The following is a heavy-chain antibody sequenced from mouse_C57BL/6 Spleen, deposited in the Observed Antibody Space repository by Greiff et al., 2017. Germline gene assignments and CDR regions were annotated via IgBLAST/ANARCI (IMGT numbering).Heavy chain of an antibody. CDR3: AREVYDYLAWFAY. J-gene: IGHJ3*01. CDR2: IYPRDGST. V-gene: IGHV1-85*01. CDR1: GYTFTSYD. Sequence: VQLVESGPELVKPGASVKLSCKASGYTFTSYDINWVKQRPGQGLEWIGWIYPRDGSTKYNEKFKGKATLTVDTSSSTAYMELHSLTSEDSAVYFCAREVYDYLAWFAYWGQGTLVTVSA. D-gene: IGHD2-4*01.